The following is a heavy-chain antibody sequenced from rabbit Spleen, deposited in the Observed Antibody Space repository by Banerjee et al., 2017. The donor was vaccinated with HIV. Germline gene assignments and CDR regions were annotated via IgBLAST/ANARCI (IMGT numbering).Heavy chain of an antibody. CDR3: VREVAAKFNL. Sequence: QSLEESGGDLVKPGASLTLTCIASGVSFSGDSYMCWVRQAPGKGLEWVVCIDAGSSGFTYFASWAKGRFTISKTSSTTVTLQLNSLTAADTATYFCVREVAAKFNLWGPGTLVTVS. CDR2: IDAGSSGFT. D-gene: IGHD4-1*01. CDR1: GVSFSGDSY. V-gene: IGHV1S40*01. J-gene: IGHJ4*01.